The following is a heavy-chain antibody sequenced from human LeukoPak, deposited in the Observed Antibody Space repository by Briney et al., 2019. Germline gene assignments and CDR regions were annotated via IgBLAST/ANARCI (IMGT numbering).Heavy chain of an antibody. CDR3: ARHDVVLLGVDP. Sequence: SETLSLTCAVYGGSFSGYYWSWVRQPPGKGLEWIGYIYYSGSTNYNPSLKSRVTISVDTSKNQFSLKLSSVTAADTAVYYCARHDVVLLGVDPWGQGTLVTVSS. D-gene: IGHD3-16*01. CDR1: GGSFSGYY. CDR2: IYYSGST. J-gene: IGHJ5*02. V-gene: IGHV4-59*08.